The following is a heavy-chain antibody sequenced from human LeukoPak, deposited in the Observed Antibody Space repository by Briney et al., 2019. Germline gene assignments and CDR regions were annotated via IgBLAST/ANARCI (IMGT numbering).Heavy chain of an antibody. J-gene: IGHJ4*02. CDR2: ISSSSYI. CDR1: GFTFSSYS. D-gene: IGHD2-2*01. V-gene: IGHV3-21*01. CDR3: ARDRVVVPAAESCFDY. Sequence: GGSLRLSCAASGFTFSSYSMNWVRQAPGKGLEWVSSISSSSYIYYADSVKGRFTISRDNAKNSLYLQMNSLRAEDTAVYYCARDRVVVPAAESCFDYWGQGTLVTVSS.